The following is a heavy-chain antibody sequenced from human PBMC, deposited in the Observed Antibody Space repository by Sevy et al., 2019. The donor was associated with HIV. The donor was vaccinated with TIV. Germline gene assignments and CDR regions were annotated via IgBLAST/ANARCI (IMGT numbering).Heavy chain of an antibody. CDR1: GFTFSSYG. V-gene: IGHV3-33*01. Sequence: GGSLRLSCAASGFTFSSYGMHWVRQAPGKGLEWVAVIWFDGSNTYYADSVKGRFTKSRDIAKNTLHHQMNSLRDDDTIDYYCAGDLEFYDNGDYEPAFMHDYWGQGTLVTVSS. J-gene: IGHJ4*02. CDR3: AGDLEFYDNGDYEPAFMHDY. CDR2: IWFDGSNT. D-gene: IGHD4-17*01.